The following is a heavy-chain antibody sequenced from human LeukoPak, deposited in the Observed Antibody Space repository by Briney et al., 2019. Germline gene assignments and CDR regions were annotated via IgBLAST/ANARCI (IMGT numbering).Heavy chain of an antibody. CDR2: ISYDGSNK. V-gene: IGHV3-30*01. CDR3: ARAGEGYSYGYKSYFDY. J-gene: IGHJ4*02. D-gene: IGHD5-18*01. Sequence: GESLKISCAASGFTFSSYAMHWVRQAPGKGLEWVAVISYDGSNKYYADSVKGRFTISRDNSKNTLYLQMNSLRAEDTAVYYCARAGEGYSYGYKSYFDYWGQGTLVTVSS. CDR1: GFTFSSYA.